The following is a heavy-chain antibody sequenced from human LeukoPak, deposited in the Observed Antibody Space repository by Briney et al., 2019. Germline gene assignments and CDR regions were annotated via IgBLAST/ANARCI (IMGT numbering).Heavy chain of an antibody. CDR3: ARDLATTYNWFDP. V-gene: IGHV4-59*12. D-gene: IGHD5-12*01. CDR1: GGSISSYY. Sequence: NPSETLSLTCTVSGGSISSYYWSWIRQPPGKGLEWIGYIYHSGSTYYNPSLKSRVTISVDRSRNQFSLKLSSVTAADTAVYYCARDLATTYNWFDPWGQGTLVTVSS. J-gene: IGHJ5*02. CDR2: IYHSGST.